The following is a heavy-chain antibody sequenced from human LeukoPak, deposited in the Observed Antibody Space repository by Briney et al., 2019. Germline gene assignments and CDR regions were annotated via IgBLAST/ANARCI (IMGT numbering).Heavy chain of an antibody. D-gene: IGHD3-22*01. CDR2: INTNTGNP. Sequence: ASVKVSCKASGYTFTDYYMHWVRQAPGQGLEWMGWINTNTGNPTYAQGFTGRFVFSLDTSVSTAYLQISSLKAEDTAVYYCARALNYYDSSGYPKARYYYYMDVWGKGTTVTVSS. CDR3: ARALNYYDSSGYPKARYYYYMDV. J-gene: IGHJ6*03. CDR1: GYTFTDYY. V-gene: IGHV7-4-1*02.